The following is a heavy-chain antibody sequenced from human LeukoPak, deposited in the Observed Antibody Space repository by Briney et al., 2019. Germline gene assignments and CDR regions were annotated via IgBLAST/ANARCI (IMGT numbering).Heavy chain of an antibody. CDR3: ARDGYSTSFNY. J-gene: IGHJ4*02. V-gene: IGHV3-7*01. D-gene: IGHD6-6*01. Sequence: GGSLRLSCAASGFTFSDFYMTWIRQAPGKGLEWVANIKEDGSEKYYVDFVKGRFTISRDNAKHSLYLQMNSLRAEDTAVYYCARDGYSTSFNYWGQGTLVTVSS. CDR2: IKEDGSEK. CDR1: GFTFSDFY.